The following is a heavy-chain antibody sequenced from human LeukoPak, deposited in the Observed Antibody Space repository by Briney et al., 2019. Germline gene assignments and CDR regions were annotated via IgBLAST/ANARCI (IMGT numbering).Heavy chain of an antibody. D-gene: IGHD2-15*01. CDR2: ISAYNGNT. CDR3: ARTLVGVSGGSFQILGDYGFDY. Sequence: ASVKVSCKASGYTFTSYGISWVRQAPGQGLEWMGWISAYNGNTNYAQKLQGRVTMTTDTSTSTAYMELRSLRSDDTAAYYCARTLVGVSGGSFQILGDYGFDYWGQGTLVTVSS. J-gene: IGHJ4*02. V-gene: IGHV1-18*04. CDR1: GYTFTSYG.